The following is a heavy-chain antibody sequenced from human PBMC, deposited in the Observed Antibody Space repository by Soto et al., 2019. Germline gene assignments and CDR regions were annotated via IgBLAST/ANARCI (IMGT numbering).Heavy chain of an antibody. CDR3: ARDGGGSGSSLFDY. J-gene: IGHJ4*02. V-gene: IGHV1-69*13. CDR1: GGTFSSYA. Sequence: ASVKVSCKASGGTFSSYAISWVRQAPGQGLEWMGGIIPIFGTANYAQKFQGRVTITADESTSTAYMELSSLRSEDTAVYYCARDGGGSGSSLFDYWGQGTLVTVSS. CDR2: IIPIFGTA. D-gene: IGHD3-10*01.